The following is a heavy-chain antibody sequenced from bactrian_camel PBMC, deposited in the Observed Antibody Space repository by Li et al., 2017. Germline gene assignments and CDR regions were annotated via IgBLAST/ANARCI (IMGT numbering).Heavy chain of an antibody. CDR2: IDSDRTT. Sequence: HVQLVESGGGLVQPGGSLRLACAASGYTYYSSYCLGWFRQAPGKEREGVAAIDSDRTTTYADSVKGRFSISRDNAKNTMYLQMNGLKAEDSAMYYCAARFCSWGSGSKLSRERFRSWGQGTQVTVS. D-gene: IGHD3*01. CDR1: GYTYYSSYC. CDR3: AARFCSWGSGSKLSRERFRS. V-gene: IGHV3S53*01. J-gene: IGHJ6*01.